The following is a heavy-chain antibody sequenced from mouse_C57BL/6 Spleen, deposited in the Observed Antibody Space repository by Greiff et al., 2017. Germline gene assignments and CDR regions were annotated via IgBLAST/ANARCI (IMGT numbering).Heavy chain of an antibody. Sequence: EVQLQESGPGLVKPSQSLFLTCSVTGYSITSGYYWNWIRQFPGNKLEWMGYISYDGSNNYNPSLKNRISITRDTSKNQFFLKLNAVTTEDTATYYCARGLYDYDDYWGQGTTLTVSS. CDR2: ISYDGSN. D-gene: IGHD2-4*01. V-gene: IGHV3-6*01. CDR1: GYSITSGYY. CDR3: ARGLYDYDDY. J-gene: IGHJ2*01.